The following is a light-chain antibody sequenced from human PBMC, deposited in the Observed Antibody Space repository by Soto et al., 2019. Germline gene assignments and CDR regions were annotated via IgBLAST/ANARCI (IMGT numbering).Light chain of an antibody. CDR1: QSVSSN. CDR3: QQYNNWPYT. V-gene: IGKV3-15*01. J-gene: IGKJ2*01. Sequence: EIVMTQSPATLSVSPGERATLSCRASQSVSSNLAWYRQKPGQATRLFMFDASTRATGIPARFSGSGSETEFTLTISSLQSEDFAVYYCQQYNNWPYTFGQGTRLEIK. CDR2: DAS.